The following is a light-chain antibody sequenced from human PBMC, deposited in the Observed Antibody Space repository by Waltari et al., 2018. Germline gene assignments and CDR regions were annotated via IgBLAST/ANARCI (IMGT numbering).Light chain of an antibody. V-gene: IGLV2-14*03. J-gene: IGLJ3*02. Sequence: QSALTQPASVSGSPGQSITLPCPATSSDVGAYNLFFWYQQHAGKAPKPMIYDVPTRPSGVSTRFSGSKSGNTASLTISGLQAEDEADYYCSSYTGRPIMVFGGGTKLTVL. CDR3: SSYTGRPIMV. CDR1: SSDVGAYNL. CDR2: DVP.